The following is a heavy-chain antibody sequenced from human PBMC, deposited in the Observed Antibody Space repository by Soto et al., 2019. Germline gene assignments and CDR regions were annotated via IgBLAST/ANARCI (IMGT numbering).Heavy chain of an antibody. CDR1: GFSFSSAW. Sequence: EVQLVESGGGLVQPGGSLRLSCAVSGFSFSSAWMTWIRQAPGKGLERVAIMNEDGSEQYYVDSVKGRFTISRDNAKNALFLQMNSLRVEDTAVYFCARDRAYSRFDYWGQGSLVTVSS. J-gene: IGHJ4*02. CDR3: ARDRAYSRFDY. V-gene: IGHV3-7*03. D-gene: IGHD4-4*01. CDR2: MNEDGSEQ.